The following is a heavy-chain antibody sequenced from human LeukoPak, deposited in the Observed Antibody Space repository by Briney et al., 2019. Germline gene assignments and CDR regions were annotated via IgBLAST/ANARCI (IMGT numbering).Heavy chain of an antibody. CDR2: ISAYNGNT. J-gene: IGHJ5*02. V-gene: IGHV1-18*01. CDR3: ARDNPTAPRTNFP. D-gene: IGHD1-7*01. Sequence: ASVKVPCKGSGGTFTSYGISWVRQAPGQGLEWMGWISAYNGNTNYAQKLQGRVTMTTDTSTSTAYMELGSLRSDDTAVYYCARDNPTAPRTNFPWGQGTLVTVSS. CDR1: GGTFTSYG.